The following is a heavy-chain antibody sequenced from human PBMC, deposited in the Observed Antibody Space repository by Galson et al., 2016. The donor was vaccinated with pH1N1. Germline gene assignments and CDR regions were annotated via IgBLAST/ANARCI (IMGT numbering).Heavy chain of an antibody. CDR3: ASFRDRPGRNGYIEY. V-gene: IGHV3-48*01. CDR2: ISSSGLSI. CDR1: GFPFRTYS. D-gene: IGHD3-22*01. Sequence: SLRLSCAASGFPFRTYSMNWVRQVPGRGPEWVSYISSSGLSIYYADSVKGRFTISRDNAKTSLYLQMNSLRPEDTALYYCASFRDRPGRNGYIEYWGQGTLVTVSS. J-gene: IGHJ4*02.